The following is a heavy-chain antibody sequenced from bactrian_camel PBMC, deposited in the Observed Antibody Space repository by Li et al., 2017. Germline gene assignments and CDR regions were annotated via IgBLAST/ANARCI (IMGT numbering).Heavy chain of an antibody. CDR2: IDSDSKS. D-gene: IGHD3*01. V-gene: IGHV3S53*01. CDR1: GYTAGSDC. J-gene: IGHJ4*01. Sequence: VQLVESGGETVQTGGSLRLSCSVSGYTAGSDCMGWFRQGPGKSREGVAAIDSDSKSTYADSVKGRFTISKDNANNTLFLQMDSLKPEDTAMYYCAGTSVYKFSLRLGENDYNYWGQGTQVTVS. CDR3: AGTSVYKFSLRLGENDYNY.